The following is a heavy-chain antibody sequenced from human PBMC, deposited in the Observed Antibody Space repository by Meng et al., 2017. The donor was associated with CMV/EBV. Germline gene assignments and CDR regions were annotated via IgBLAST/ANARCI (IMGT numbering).Heavy chain of an antibody. Sequence: SETLSLTCAMTGGPFSGYFWTWIRQPPGKGLEWIGDINHSGSSNHNAPLKSRVPISVDRSRKQFSLKVTSVTAADTAVYYCARGPDPNSRSRTGSYYHGMDVWGQGTTVTVSS. J-gene: IGHJ6*02. CDR2: INHSGSS. CDR1: GGPFSGYF. V-gene: IGHV4-34*01. D-gene: IGHD1-26*01. CDR3: ARGPDPNSRSRTGSYYHGMDV.